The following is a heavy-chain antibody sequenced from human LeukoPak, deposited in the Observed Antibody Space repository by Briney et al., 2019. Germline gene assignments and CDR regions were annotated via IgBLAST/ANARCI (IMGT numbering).Heavy chain of an antibody. CDR3: ARDASGYCSGGNCYSGLLGYFDY. Sequence: GGSLRLSCAASGFTFSDYTMNWVRQAPGKGLEWVSYISRSSSTIKYADSVKGRFTISRDNAKNSLYLQMNSLRAEDTAVYYCARDASGYCSGGNCYSGLLGYFDYWGQGTLVTVSS. CDR2: ISRSSSTI. V-gene: IGHV3-48*01. D-gene: IGHD2-15*01. J-gene: IGHJ4*02. CDR1: GFTFSDYT.